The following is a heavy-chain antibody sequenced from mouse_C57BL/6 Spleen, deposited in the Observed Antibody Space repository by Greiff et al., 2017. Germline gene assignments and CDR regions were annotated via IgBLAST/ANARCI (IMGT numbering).Heavy chain of an antibody. Sequence: QVQLQQPGAELVMPGASVKLSCKASGYTFTSYWMHWVKQRPGQGLEWIGEIDPSDSYTNYNQKFKGKSTLTVDKSSSTAYMQLSSLTSEDSAVYYCARGIYYGKDYAMDYWGQGTSVTVSS. J-gene: IGHJ4*01. D-gene: IGHD2-1*01. CDR3: ARGIYYGKDYAMDY. V-gene: IGHV1-69*01. CDR1: GYTFTSYW. CDR2: IDPSDSYT.